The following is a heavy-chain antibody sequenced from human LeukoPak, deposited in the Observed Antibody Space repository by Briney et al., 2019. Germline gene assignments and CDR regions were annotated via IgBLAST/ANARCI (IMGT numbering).Heavy chain of an antibody. CDR2: INPNSGGT. J-gene: IGHJ4*02. CDR3: ARGTYYYGSGSYYFDY. D-gene: IGHD3-10*01. V-gene: IGHV1-2*02. Sequence: GASVKVSCKASVYTFTGYFMHWVRQAPGQGLEWMGWINPNSGGTNYEQKFQGRVTMTRDTSISTAYMELSRLRSDDTAVYYCARGTYYYGSGSYYFDYWGQGTLVTVSS. CDR1: VYTFTGYF.